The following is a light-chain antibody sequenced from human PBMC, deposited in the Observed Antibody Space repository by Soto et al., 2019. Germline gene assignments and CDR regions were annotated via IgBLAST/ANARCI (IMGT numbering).Light chain of an antibody. CDR1: TSDVGAYNY. V-gene: IGLV2-14*01. J-gene: IGLJ1*01. Sequence: QSALTQPASVSGSPGQSITISCTGTTSDVGAYNYVSWFQQYPGKAPKLMIYDVSTRPSGVSYRFSGFKSGNTASLTISGLQAEDEADYYCSSYTTTDTYVFGTGTKLTVL. CDR2: DVS. CDR3: SSYTTTDTYV.